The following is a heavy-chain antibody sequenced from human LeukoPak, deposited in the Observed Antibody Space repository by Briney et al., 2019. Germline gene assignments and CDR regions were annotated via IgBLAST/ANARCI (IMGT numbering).Heavy chain of an antibody. V-gene: IGHV6-1*01. CDR3: ARGEYCSSTSCYRPVSYMDV. Sequence: SQTLSLTFAISGDSVSSNSAAWNWIRQSPSRGLEWLGRTYYRSKWYNDYAVSVKSRITINPDTSKNQFSLQLNSVTPEDTAVYYCARGEYCSSTSCYRPVSYMDVWGKGTTVTVSS. CDR2: TYYRSKWYN. D-gene: IGHD2-2*01. CDR1: GDSVSSNSAA. J-gene: IGHJ6*03.